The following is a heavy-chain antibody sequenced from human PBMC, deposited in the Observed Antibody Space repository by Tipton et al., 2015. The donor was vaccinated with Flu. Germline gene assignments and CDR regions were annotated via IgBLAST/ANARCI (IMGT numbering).Heavy chain of an antibody. D-gene: IGHD3-16*01. V-gene: IGHV4-39*06. CDR1: GGPITSSSYY. J-gene: IGHJ5*01. CDR3: AKVKFGWVES. Sequence: TLSLTCSVSGGPITSSSYYWGWIRQPPGRPPEWVGSIYYTGYRYDNPSPKSRLAMTIDTSQSQLTLRLSPTTATDTAVYYCAKVKFGWVESWAQGTLVTVSS. CDR2: IYYTGYR.